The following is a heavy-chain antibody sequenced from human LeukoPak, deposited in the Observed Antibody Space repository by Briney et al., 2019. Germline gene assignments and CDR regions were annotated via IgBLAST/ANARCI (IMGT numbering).Heavy chain of an antibody. Sequence: SETLSLTCIVSGGSISSGSYYWGWIRQSPGKGLGWIGIVYYSGSTYYNPSLKSRVTISLDTSKNQFSLKLTSVTAADTAVFYCASVANDFWSGYSTRGAFDIWGQGTMVTVSS. D-gene: IGHD3-3*01. CDR1: GGSISSGSYY. CDR2: VYYSGST. V-gene: IGHV4-39*01. J-gene: IGHJ3*02. CDR3: ASVANDFWSGYSTRGAFDI.